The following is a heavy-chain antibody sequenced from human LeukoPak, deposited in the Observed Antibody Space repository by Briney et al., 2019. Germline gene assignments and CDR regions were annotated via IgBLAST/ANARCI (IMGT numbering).Heavy chain of an antibody. CDR2: INPSGDST. V-gene: IGHV1-46*01. J-gene: IGHJ6*03. D-gene: IGHD4-17*01. CDR1: GYSFTSYY. CDR3: ARGAVRYYMDV. Sequence: ASVKVSCKASGYSFTSYYMHWVRQAPGQGLEWMGIINPSGDSTSYAQKFQGRVTVTRDTSTSTVYMELSSLRSEDTAVYYCARGAVRYYMDVRGKGTTVTVSS.